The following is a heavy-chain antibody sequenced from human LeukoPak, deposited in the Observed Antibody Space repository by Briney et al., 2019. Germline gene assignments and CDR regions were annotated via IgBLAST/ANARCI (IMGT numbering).Heavy chain of an antibody. CDR3: ARDVVGSLDY. CDR2: MRQDGSER. V-gene: IGHV3-7*01. Sequence: GGSLRLSCVGSGFSFSNYWMAWVRQAPGKGPEWVANMRQDGSERHYADSVKGRFTISRDNAQNSVYPRMNSLRAEDTAVYYCARDVVGSLDYWGLGTLVTVSS. J-gene: IGHJ4*02. CDR1: GFSFSNYW. D-gene: IGHD2-15*01.